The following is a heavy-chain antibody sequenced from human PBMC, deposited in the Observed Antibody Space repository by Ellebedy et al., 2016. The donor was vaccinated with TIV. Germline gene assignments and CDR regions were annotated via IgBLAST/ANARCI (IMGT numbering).Heavy chain of an antibody. J-gene: IGHJ6*02. CDR1: GYSFTSYW. Sequence: GGSLRLSXKGSGYSFTSYWIGWVRQMPGKGLEWMGIIYPGDSDTRYSPSFQGQVTISADKSISTAYLQWSSLKASDTAMYYCARHVSRGGYYQRDGMDVWGQGTTVTVSS. CDR2: IYPGDSDT. V-gene: IGHV5-51*01. CDR3: ARHVSRGGYYQRDGMDV. D-gene: IGHD3-22*01.